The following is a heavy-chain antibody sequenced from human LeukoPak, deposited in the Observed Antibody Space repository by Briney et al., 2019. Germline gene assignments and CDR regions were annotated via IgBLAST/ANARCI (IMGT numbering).Heavy chain of an antibody. V-gene: IGHV1-2*06. Sequence: ASVKVSCKASGYTFTGYYMHWVRQAPGQGLEWMGRINPNSGGTNYAQKFQGRVTMTRDTSISTAYMELSRLRSDDTAVYYCAGGNSGHEHNDLDYWGQGTLVTVSS. CDR2: INPNSGGT. CDR3: AGGNSGHEHNDLDY. D-gene: IGHD5-12*01. CDR1: GYTFTGYY. J-gene: IGHJ4*02.